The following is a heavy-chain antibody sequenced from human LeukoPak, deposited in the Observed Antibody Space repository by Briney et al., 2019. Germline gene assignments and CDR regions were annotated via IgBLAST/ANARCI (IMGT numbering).Heavy chain of an antibody. V-gene: IGHV3-23*01. D-gene: IGHD3-3*01. Sequence: AGGSLRLSCAASGFTFSSYARSWVRQAPGKGLEWVSAISGSGGSTYYADSVKGRFTISRDNSKNTLYLQMNSLRAEDTAVYYCAKDGDGVRGHYDFWCGYYNVGYYFDYWGQGTLVTVSS. CDR3: AKDGDGVRGHYDFWCGYYNVGYYFDY. CDR2: ISGSGGST. J-gene: IGHJ4*02. CDR1: GFTFSSYA.